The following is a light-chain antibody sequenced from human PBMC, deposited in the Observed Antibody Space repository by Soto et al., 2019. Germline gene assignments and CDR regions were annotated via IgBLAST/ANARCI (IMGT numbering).Light chain of an antibody. V-gene: IGKV3-11*01. J-gene: IGKJ2*01. CDR3: QQRYT. CDR2: DVS. CDR1: QSVSTY. Sequence: EIVLTQSPATLSLSPGERATLSCRASQSVSTYLAWYQQKPGQAPRLLIYDVSNRATGTPSRFSGSGSGTDFTLTISSLEPEDFAVYYCQQRYTFGQGTKLEIK.